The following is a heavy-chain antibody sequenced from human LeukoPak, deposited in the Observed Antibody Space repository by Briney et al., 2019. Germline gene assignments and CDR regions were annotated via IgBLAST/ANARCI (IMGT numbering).Heavy chain of an antibody. Sequence: PSETLSLTCAVSGGSITSDTYYWSWIRQPPGKGLEWIGCILHSGSTYYNPSLKSRVTISIDTSKSQFSLKLSSVTAADTAVYYCAKTRDFWSGYFDYWGQGTLVTVSS. D-gene: IGHD3-3*01. V-gene: IGHV4-30-2*01. J-gene: IGHJ4*02. CDR2: ILHSGST. CDR1: GGSITSDTYY. CDR3: AKTRDFWSGYFDY.